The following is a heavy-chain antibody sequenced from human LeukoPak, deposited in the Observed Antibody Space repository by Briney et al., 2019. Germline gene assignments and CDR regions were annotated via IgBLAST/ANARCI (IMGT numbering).Heavy chain of an antibody. CDR1: GYTLTSYG. D-gene: IGHD1-26*01. CDR2: INAYNGYT. V-gene: IGHV1-18*01. CDR3: ARDGEGATDFDY. Sequence: GASVKVSCKASGYTLTSYGISWARQAPGQGLEWMGWINAYNGYTNYAQKFQGRVTMTTDTSTSTAYMELRSLRSDDTAVYYCARDGEGATDFDYWGQGTLVTVSS. J-gene: IGHJ4*02.